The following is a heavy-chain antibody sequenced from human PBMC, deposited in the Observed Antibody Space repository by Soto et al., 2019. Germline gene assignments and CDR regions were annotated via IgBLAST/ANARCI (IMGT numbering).Heavy chain of an antibody. CDR3: VRPHQSGRNYGLDV. Sequence: EVQLVESGGGLIQPGGSLRLSCAASGLTVSNAYMAWVRQAPGMGLEWVSVIYDNGTTYYADSVKGRFTISRDTSTNTLSLQMDSLRAEDRAVYNCVRPHQSGRNYGLDVWGQGTTVTVSS. CDR2: IYDNGTT. J-gene: IGHJ6*02. CDR1: GLTVSNAY. V-gene: IGHV3-53*01.